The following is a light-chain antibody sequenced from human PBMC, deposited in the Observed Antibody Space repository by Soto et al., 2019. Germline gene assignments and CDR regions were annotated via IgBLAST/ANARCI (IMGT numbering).Light chain of an antibody. Sequence: EIVLTQSPATLSLSPGERATLSSRASQSVSRYLAWYQQRPGQAPRLLIYDASNRAAGIPDRFSGSGSGTDFTLTISRLEPEDFAVYYCQQYNNWPPLTFGQGTRLEIK. CDR2: DAS. CDR1: QSVSRY. CDR3: QQYNNWPPLT. J-gene: IGKJ5*01. V-gene: IGKV3-11*01.